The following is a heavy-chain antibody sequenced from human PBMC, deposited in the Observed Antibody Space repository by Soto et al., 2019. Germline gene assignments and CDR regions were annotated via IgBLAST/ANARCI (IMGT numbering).Heavy chain of an antibody. Sequence: ASVKVSCKASGYTFTSYGISWVRQAPGQGLEWMGWISAYNGNTNYAQKLQGRVTTTTDTSTSTAYMELRSLRSDDTAVYYCAGTVLEWLLSSHYYYGMDVWGQGTTVTVSS. D-gene: IGHD3-3*01. V-gene: IGHV1-18*01. CDR2: ISAYNGNT. CDR3: AGTVLEWLLSSHYYYGMDV. CDR1: GYTFTSYG. J-gene: IGHJ6*02.